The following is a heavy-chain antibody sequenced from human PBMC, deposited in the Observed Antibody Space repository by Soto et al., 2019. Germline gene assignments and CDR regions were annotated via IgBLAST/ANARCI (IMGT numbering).Heavy chain of an antibody. J-gene: IGHJ6*02. Sequence: SVKVSCKASGGTLYTYSFSWVRQAPGQGVEWMGSITPIYPTTNYAEKFQGRLTVTADEPTSTAYMELSSLTSEDTALYYCAKFREYYQGSGSRTYYFYGMDVWGQGTTVTVSS. CDR2: ITPIYPTT. V-gene: IGHV1-69*13. CDR3: AKFREYYQGSGSRTYYFYGMDV. D-gene: IGHD3-10*01. CDR1: GGTLYTYS.